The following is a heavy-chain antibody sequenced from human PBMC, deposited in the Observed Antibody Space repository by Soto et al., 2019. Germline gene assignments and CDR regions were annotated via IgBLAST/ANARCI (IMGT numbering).Heavy chain of an antibody. J-gene: IGHJ6*03. CDR3: ARDAYCSGGSCYYMDV. V-gene: IGHV4-59*01. CDR2: IYYSGST. CDR1: GGSISSYY. D-gene: IGHD2-15*01. Sequence: ETLSLTCTVSGGSISSYYWSWIRQPPGKGLEWIGYIYYSGSTNYNPSLKSRVTISVDTSKNQFSLKLSSVTAADTAVYYCARDAYCSGGSCYYMDVWGKGTTVTVSS.